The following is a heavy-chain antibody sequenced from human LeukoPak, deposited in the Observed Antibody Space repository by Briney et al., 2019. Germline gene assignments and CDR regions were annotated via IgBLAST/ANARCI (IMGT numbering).Heavy chain of an antibody. D-gene: IGHD1-20*01. CDR2: INHSGST. CDR3: ARGPYNWKGEKQFDY. V-gene: IGHV4-34*01. Sequence: PSETLSLTCAVYGGSFSGYYWSWIRQPPGKGLEWIGEINHSGSTNYNPSLKSRVTISVDTSKNQFSLKLSSVTAADTAVYYCARGPYNWKGEKQFDYWGQGTLVTVSS. J-gene: IGHJ4*02. CDR1: GGSFSGYY.